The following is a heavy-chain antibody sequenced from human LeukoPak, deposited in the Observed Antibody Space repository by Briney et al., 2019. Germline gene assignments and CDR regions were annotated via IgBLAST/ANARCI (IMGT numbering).Heavy chain of an antibody. J-gene: IGHJ4*02. D-gene: IGHD1-26*01. CDR2: INPGGGSI. Sequence: ALVKVSCKASGYTFTSYHVHWVRQAPGQGLEWMGIINPGGGSITYAQKFQNRVTMTRDTSTSTAYMELGSLRSEDTAVYYCARAWPKGGFYFDNWGQGTLVTVSS. CDR3: ARAWPKGGFYFDN. CDR1: GYTFTSYH. V-gene: IGHV1-46*01.